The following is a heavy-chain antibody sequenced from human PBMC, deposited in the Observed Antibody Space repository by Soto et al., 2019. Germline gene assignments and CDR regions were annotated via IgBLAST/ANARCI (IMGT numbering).Heavy chain of an antibody. CDR3: APNKYPFDY. V-gene: IGHV3-30*03. CDR2: ISYDGSNK. Sequence: QVQLVESGGGVVQPGRSLRLSCAASGFTFSSYGMHWVRQAPGKGLEWVAVISYDGSNKYYADSVKGRFTISRDNSKNTLYLQMNSLRAEDTAVYYCAPNKYPFDYWGQGTLVTVSS. CDR1: GFTFSSYG. J-gene: IGHJ4*02. D-gene: IGHD2-2*02.